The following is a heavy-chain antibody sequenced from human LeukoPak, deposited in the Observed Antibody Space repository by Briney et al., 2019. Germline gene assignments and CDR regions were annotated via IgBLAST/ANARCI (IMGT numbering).Heavy chain of an antibody. CDR3: VRHDGRGGATMGALDS. V-gene: IGHV4-39*01. D-gene: IGHD5-12*01. J-gene: IGHJ4*02. CDR2: SYYGRTT. CDR1: TDSISSSSHH. Sequence: SETLSLTCTVSTDSISSSSHHWGWIRQSPGKGLEWIGSSYYGRTTYYNPSLNSRVAISVVTSKNQFSLQLNSVTAADTAVYYCVRHDGRGGATMGALDSWGQGSLVTVSS.